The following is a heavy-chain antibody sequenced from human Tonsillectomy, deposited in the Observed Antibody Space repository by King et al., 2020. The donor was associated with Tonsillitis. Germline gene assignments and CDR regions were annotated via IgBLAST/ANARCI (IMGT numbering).Heavy chain of an antibody. V-gene: IGHV3-30*18. CDR1: GFTLSSYG. CDR3: AKEGVSGFYPYNWLDP. Sequence: LVESGGGVVQPGRSLRLSCAASGFTLSSYGIHWVRQAPGKGLEWVALLSSDGGNTYYADSVTGRFTISRDNSKNTLFLQMDSLRTEDTAVYFCAKEGVSGFYPYNWLDPWGQGTLVIVSS. CDR2: LSSDGGNT. J-gene: IGHJ5*02. D-gene: IGHD3-22*01.